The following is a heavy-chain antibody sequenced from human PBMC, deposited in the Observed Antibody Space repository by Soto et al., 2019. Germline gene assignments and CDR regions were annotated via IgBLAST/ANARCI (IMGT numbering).Heavy chain of an antibody. CDR3: ATSHPVVAANADYFDY. CDR2: IIPILGIA. V-gene: IGHV1-69*02. Sequence: GASVRVSCKASGGTFSSYTISWVRQAPGQGLEWMGRIIPILGIANYAQKFQGRVTITADKSTSTAYMELSSLRSEDTAVYYCATSHPVVAANADYFDYWGQGTLVTVSS. D-gene: IGHD2-15*01. J-gene: IGHJ4*02. CDR1: GGTFSSYT.